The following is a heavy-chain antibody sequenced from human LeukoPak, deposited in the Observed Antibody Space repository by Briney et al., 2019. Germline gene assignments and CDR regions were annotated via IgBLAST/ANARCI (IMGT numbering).Heavy chain of an antibody. Sequence: VKVSCKASGYTFTSYYMHWVQQAPGKGLEWMGLVDPEDGETIYAEKFQGRVTITADTSTDTAYMELSSLRSEDTAVYYCATDFGTAMTHWGQGTLVTVSS. CDR1: GYTFTSYY. V-gene: IGHV1-69-2*01. CDR3: ATDFGTAMTH. J-gene: IGHJ4*02. D-gene: IGHD5-18*01. CDR2: VDPEDGET.